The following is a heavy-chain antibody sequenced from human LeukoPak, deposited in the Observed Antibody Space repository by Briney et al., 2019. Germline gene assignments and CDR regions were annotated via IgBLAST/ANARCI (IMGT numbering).Heavy chain of an antibody. V-gene: IGHV1-46*01. CDR3: ARVSAAAGTRYFDY. Sequence: ASVKVSCKASGYTFTSYYMHWVRQAPGQGLEGMGLINPSGGSTSYAQKFQGRVNMTGDMSTSTVYMELSSLRSEDTAVYYCARVSAAAGTRYFDYWGQGTLVTVSS. CDR1: GYTFTSYY. J-gene: IGHJ4*02. D-gene: IGHD6-13*01. CDR2: INPSGGST.